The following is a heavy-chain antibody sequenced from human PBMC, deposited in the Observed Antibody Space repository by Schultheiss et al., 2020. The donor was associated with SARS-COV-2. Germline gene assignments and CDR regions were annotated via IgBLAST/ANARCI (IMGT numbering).Heavy chain of an antibody. D-gene: IGHD5-12*01. CDR3: ARDDLSGGVATH. J-gene: IGHJ4*02. Sequence: GGSLRLSCAASGFTFSSYSMNWVRQAPGKGLEWVSYISSSSSTIYYADSVKGRFTISRDNAKNSLYLQMNSLRAEDTAVYYCARDDLSGGVATHWGQGTLGTGSS. CDR1: GFTFSSYS. V-gene: IGHV3-48*01. CDR2: ISSSSSTI.